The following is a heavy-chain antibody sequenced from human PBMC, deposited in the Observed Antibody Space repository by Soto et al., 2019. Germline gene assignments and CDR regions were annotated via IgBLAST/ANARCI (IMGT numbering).Heavy chain of an antibody. CDR3: ARDVRIAVAGSDAFDI. CDR2: IKQDGSEK. V-gene: IGHV3-7*01. CDR1: GFTFSSYW. J-gene: IGHJ3*02. Sequence: GGSLRLSCAASGFTFSSYWMSWVRQAPGKGLEWVANIKQDGSEKYYVDSVKGRFTISRDNAKNSLYLQMNSLRAEDTAVYYCARDVRIAVAGSDAFDIWGQGTMVTVSS. D-gene: IGHD6-19*01.